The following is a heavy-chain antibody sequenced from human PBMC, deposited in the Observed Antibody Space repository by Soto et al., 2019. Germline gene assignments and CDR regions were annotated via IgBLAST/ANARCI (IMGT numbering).Heavy chain of an antibody. CDR1: GGTFSSYA. J-gene: IGHJ1*01. Sequence: XSVKVSCKASGGTFSSYAISWVRQAPGQGLEWMGGIIPIFGTANYAQKFQGRVTITADESTSTAYMELSSLRSEDTAVYYCARDPYDDSSGYPLSQHWGQGTLVTVSS. V-gene: IGHV1-69*13. D-gene: IGHD3-22*01. CDR3: ARDPYDDSSGYPLSQH. CDR2: IIPIFGTA.